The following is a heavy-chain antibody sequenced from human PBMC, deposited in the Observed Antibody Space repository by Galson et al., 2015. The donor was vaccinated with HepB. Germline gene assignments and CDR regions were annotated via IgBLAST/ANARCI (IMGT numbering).Heavy chain of an antibody. CDR3: ARTEAYYDRSALAFDI. CDR2: IYYSGST. Sequence: TLSLTCTVSGGSISSGGYFWSWIRQHPGKGLEWIGYIYYSGSTYYDPSLKSRVTVSVDTSKNYFSLKLSSLTAADTAVYYCARTEAYYDRSALAFDIWGRGTMVTVSS. V-gene: IGHV4-31*03. J-gene: IGHJ3*02. CDR1: GGSISSGGYF. D-gene: IGHD3-22*01.